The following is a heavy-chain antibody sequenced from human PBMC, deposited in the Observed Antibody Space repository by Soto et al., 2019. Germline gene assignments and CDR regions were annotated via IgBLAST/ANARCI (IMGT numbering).Heavy chain of an antibody. D-gene: IGHD6-13*01. Sequence: SETLSLTCTVSGGSISSSSYYWGWIRQPPGKGLEWIGSIYYSGSTYCNPSLKSRVTISVDTSKNQFSLKLSSVTAADTAVYYCARQSSSWYSYYYGMDVWGQGTTVTVSS. V-gene: IGHV4-39*01. CDR3: ARQSSSWYSYYYGMDV. J-gene: IGHJ6*02. CDR2: IYYSGST. CDR1: GGSISSSSYY.